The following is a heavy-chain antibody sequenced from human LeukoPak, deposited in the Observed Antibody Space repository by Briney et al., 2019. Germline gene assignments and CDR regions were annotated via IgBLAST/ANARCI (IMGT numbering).Heavy chain of an antibody. D-gene: IGHD6-6*01. Sequence: GGSLTLPCTASGFLFSDYWVIWPRRSPGRGPEWLANIKQDGSQRYYVAAVRGRFTISRDTAKNSLFLQMNGLRAGDTAVYYRARRGGSSSRRSPIDYWGQGTLVTVSS. CDR3: ARRGGSSSRRSPIDY. V-gene: IGHV3-7*01. J-gene: IGHJ4*02. CDR1: GFLFSDYW. CDR2: IKQDGSQR.